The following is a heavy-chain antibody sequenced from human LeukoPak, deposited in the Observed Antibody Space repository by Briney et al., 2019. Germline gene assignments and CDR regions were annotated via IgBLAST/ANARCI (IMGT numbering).Heavy chain of an antibody. J-gene: IGHJ4*02. Sequence: GGSLRLSCAASGFTFSSYAMHWVRQAPGKGLEWVAVISYDGSNKYYADSAKGRFTISRDNSKNTLYLQMNSLRAEDTAVYYCARDLRANYYDSSGYLDYWGQGTLVTVSS. CDR1: GFTFSSYA. V-gene: IGHV3-30-3*01. CDR3: ARDLRANYYDSSGYLDY. CDR2: ISYDGSNK. D-gene: IGHD3-22*01.